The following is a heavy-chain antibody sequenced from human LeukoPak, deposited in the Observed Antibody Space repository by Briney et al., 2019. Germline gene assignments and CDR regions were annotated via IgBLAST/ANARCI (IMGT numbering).Heavy chain of an antibody. CDR3: AREVGINAFDT. CDR2: MSPDSGKT. CDR1: GYTFTINH. Sequence: GAVKVSCKASGYTFTINHIYWVRQAPGQGLEFLGWMSPDSGKTNIAQRFQGRVTMTRDTSISTAYMELFSLTSDDTAMYFCAREVGINAFDTWGQGTMVTVSP. D-gene: IGHD1-26*01. V-gene: IGHV1-2*02. J-gene: IGHJ3*02.